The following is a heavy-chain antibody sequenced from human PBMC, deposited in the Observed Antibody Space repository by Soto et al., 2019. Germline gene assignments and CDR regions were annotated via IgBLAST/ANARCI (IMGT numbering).Heavy chain of an antibody. J-gene: IGHJ4*02. CDR3: ARDWSGATTRFAY. Sequence: KVSCKASGYTFTSFAINWVRQAPGQGLEWMGWINTNTGNPTYAQEFTGRFALTTDTSVSTAYLEMCSLRSEDTAVYYCARDWSGATTRFAYWGQGPLVPAS. V-gene: IGHV7-4-1*01. D-gene: IGHD3-3*01. CDR1: GYTFTSFA. CDR2: INTNTGNP.